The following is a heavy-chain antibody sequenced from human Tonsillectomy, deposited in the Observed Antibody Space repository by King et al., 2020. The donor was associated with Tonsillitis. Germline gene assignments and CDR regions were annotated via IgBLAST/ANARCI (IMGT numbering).Heavy chain of an antibody. CDR1: GYSFTSHW. V-gene: IGHV5-10-1*03. CDR3: ARPAPGGAAAAWLCWFEP. Sequence: QLVQSGAEVKKPGESLRISCKASGYSFTSHWITWVRHMPGKGLEWMGNIDPSDSLSNYNASFQGHVTFSAEKSINTAYLQWSGLKTSDTAMYYCARPAPGGAAAAWLCWFEPWGQGTLVIVSS. CDR2: IDPSDSLS. D-gene: IGHD6-25*01. J-gene: IGHJ5*02.